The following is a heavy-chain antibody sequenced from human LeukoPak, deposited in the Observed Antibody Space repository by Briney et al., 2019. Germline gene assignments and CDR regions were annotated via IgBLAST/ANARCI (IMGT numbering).Heavy chain of an antibody. V-gene: IGHV4-59*08. CDR1: GGSISGCY. D-gene: IGHD3-22*01. Sequence: PSETLSLTCTVSGGSISGCYWSWIRQPPGKGLDCIGYIYYSGSTNYNPSLTSRVTISVDTSRNQFPLKLTSVPDADTAVYYCAKVSDRDSSGYYWGFEYWGQGTLVSVSS. CDR2: IYYSGST. CDR3: AKVSDRDSSGYYWGFEY. J-gene: IGHJ4*02.